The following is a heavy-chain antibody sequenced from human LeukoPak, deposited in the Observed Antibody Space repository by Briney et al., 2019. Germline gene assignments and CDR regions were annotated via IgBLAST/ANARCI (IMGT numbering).Heavy chain of an antibody. CDR1: GGSISSYY. D-gene: IGHD3-3*01. J-gene: IGHJ3*02. Sequence: SETLSLTCTVSGGSISSYYWSWIRQPPGKGLEWIGYIYYSGSTNYNPSLKSRVTISVDTSKNQFSLKPSSVTAADTAVYYCARGRHYYDFLPIWGQGTMVTVSS. CDR2: IYYSGST. CDR3: ARGRHYYDFLPI. V-gene: IGHV4-59*01.